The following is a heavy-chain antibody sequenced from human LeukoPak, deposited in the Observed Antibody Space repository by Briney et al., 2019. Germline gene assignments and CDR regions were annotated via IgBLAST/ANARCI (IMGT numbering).Heavy chain of an antibody. CDR3: ARNGPSPPRIYYYYGMDV. Sequence: PSETLSLTCAVYGGSFSGYYWSWIRQPPGKGLEWIGEINHSGSTNYNPSLKSRVTISVDTSKNQFSLKLSSVTAADTAVYYCARNGPSPPRIYYYYGMDVWGQGTTVTVSS. CDR1: GGSFSGYY. CDR2: INHSGST. D-gene: IGHD2-8*01. V-gene: IGHV4-34*01. J-gene: IGHJ6*02.